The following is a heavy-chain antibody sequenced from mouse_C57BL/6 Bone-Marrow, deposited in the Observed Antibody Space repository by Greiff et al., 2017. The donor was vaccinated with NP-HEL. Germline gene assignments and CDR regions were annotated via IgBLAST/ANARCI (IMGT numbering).Heavy chain of an antibody. CDR1: GYTFTEYT. Sequence: QVHVKQSGAELVNPGASVKLSCKASGYTFTEYTIHWVKQRSGQGLEWIGWFYPGSGSIKYNEKFKDKATLTADKSSSTVYMELSRLTSEDSAVYFCARHEDLLWYHDYWGQGTTLTVSS. J-gene: IGHJ2*01. CDR3: ARHEDLLWYHDY. D-gene: IGHD2-1*01. V-gene: IGHV1-62-2*01. CDR2: FYPGSGSI.